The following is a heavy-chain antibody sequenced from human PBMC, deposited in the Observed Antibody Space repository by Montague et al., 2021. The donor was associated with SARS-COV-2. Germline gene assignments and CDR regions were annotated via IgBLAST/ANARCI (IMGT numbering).Heavy chain of an antibody. CDR2: IYHSGST. J-gene: IGHJ4*02. CDR1: GGSISSGGYS. Sequence: TLSLTCAVSGGSISSGGYSWSWIRQPPGKGLEWIGYIYHSGSTYYNPSLKSRVTISVDTSKNQFSLKLSSVTAADTAVYYCARHKKRLWFGELLFDYWGQGTLVTVSS. CDR3: ARHKKRLWFGELLFDY. D-gene: IGHD3-10*01. V-gene: IGHV4-30-2*01.